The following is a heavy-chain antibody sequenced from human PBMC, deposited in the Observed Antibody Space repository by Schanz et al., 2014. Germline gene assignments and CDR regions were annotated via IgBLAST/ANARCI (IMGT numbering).Heavy chain of an antibody. Sequence: QLQLQESGPGLVKPSETLSLTCTVSGGSISSSTYYWGWIRQPPGKGLEWIGIIYYSGSTYYNTSLTSRVPISVDASKNQFFLKLSSVTAADTAVYYCAKTSVLYPWGYFDYWGQGTLVTVSS. CDR1: GGSISSSTYY. D-gene: IGHD2-8*01. J-gene: IGHJ4*02. CDR2: IYYSGST. CDR3: AKTSVLYPWGYFDY. V-gene: IGHV4-39*01.